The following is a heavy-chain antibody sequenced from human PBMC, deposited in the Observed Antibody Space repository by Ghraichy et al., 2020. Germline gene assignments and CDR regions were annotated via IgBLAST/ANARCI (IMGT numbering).Heavy chain of an antibody. Sequence: GGSLRLSCAASGFTFSDYYMSWIRQAPGKGLEWVSYISSSSSYTNYADSVKGRFTISRDNAKNSLYLQMNSLRAEDTAVYYCARVAPLTGYDSSGLVDYWGQGTLVTVSS. V-gene: IGHV3-11*05. CDR1: GFTFSDYY. CDR3: ARVAPLTGYDSSGLVDY. CDR2: ISSSSSYT. J-gene: IGHJ4*02. D-gene: IGHD3-22*01.